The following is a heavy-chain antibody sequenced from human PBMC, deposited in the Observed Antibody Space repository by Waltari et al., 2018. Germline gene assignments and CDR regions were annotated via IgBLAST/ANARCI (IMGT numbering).Heavy chain of an antibody. Sequence: QVQLMQSGAEVKKPGSSVKVSCKASGGTFSIHAISWVRQAPGQGLEWLGGVIPMFGTGNDAQRFQGRVTITAAESTSTIYMELHTLRSEDTAVYYCASGAGYCSSSNCPHDAFNVWGQGTMVTVSS. CDR2: VIPMFGTG. V-gene: IGHV1-69*01. CDR3: ASGAGYCSSSNCPHDAFNV. D-gene: IGHD2-2*01. J-gene: IGHJ3*01. CDR1: GGTFSIHA.